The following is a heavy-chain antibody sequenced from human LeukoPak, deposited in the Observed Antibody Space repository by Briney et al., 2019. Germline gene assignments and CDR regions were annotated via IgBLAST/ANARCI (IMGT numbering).Heavy chain of an antibody. CDR3: AKDFGNCGGDCYYFDY. CDR2: ISGSGGST. V-gene: IGHV3-23*01. Sequence: GGSLRLSCAASGFTFSSYAMSWVRQAPGKGLEWVSAISGSGGSTYYADSVKGRFAISRDNSKNTLYLQMNSLRAEDTAVYYCAKDFGNCGGDCYYFDYWGQGTLVTVSS. J-gene: IGHJ4*02. CDR1: GFTFSSYA. D-gene: IGHD2-21*01.